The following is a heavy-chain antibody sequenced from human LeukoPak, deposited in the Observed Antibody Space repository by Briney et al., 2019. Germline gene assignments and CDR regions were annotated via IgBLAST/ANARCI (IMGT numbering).Heavy chain of an antibody. V-gene: IGHV3-23*01. CDR2: ISTGGGTT. CDR3: AKDCGGDCYSRYYYYMDV. Sequence: GGSLRLSCAASGFTFSSYAMNWVRQAPGKGLEWVSTISTGGGTTYYADSVKGRFTISRDNSKNTLYLQMNSLRAEDTAVYYCAKDCGGDCYSRYYYYMDVWGKGTTVTVSS. D-gene: IGHD2-21*01. CDR1: GFTFSSYA. J-gene: IGHJ6*03.